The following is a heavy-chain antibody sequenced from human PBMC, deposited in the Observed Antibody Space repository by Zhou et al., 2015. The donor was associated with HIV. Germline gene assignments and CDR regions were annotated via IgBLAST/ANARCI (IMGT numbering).Heavy chain of an antibody. J-gene: IGHJ4*02. Sequence: QVQLVQSGAEVKKPGSSVKVSCKASGGTFSSYAISWVRQAPGQGLEWMGGIIPIFGTANYAQKFQGRVTITADESTSTAYMELSSLRSEDTAVYYCARDLSIFGVVFGENYFDYWGQGTLVTVSS. CDR3: ARDLSIFGVVFGENYFDY. CDR2: IIPIFGTA. V-gene: IGHV1-69*01. D-gene: IGHD3-3*01. CDR1: GGTFSSYA.